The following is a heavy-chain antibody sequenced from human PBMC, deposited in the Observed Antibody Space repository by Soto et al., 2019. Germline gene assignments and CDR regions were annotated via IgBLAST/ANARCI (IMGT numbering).Heavy chain of an antibody. CDR1: RFTLSGHA. J-gene: IGHJ4*02. D-gene: IGHD3-22*01. CDR3: ARALSGYHSSGG. Sequence: GGSLRLSCAASRFTLSGHAMHWVRQAPGKGLEWLAVISYDGSDKFYGDSVKGRFTISRDNSKNTLFLQVNSLRDEDTAVYSCARALSGYHSSGGWRQGTLVPVSS. CDR2: ISYDGSDK. V-gene: IGHV3-30*03.